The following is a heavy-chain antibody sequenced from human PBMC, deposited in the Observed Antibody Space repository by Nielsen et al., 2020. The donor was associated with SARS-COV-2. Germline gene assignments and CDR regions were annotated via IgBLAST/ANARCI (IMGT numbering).Heavy chain of an antibody. J-gene: IGHJ4*02. CDR3: ARDRGRKIVVVTATPALIDY. V-gene: IGHV3-20*03. Sequence: VRQAPGKGLEWVSGINWNGGSTGYADSVKGRFTISRDNAKNSLYLQMNSLRAEDTAVYYCARDRGRKIVVVTATPALIDYWGQGTLVTVSS. D-gene: IGHD2-21*02. CDR2: INWNGGST.